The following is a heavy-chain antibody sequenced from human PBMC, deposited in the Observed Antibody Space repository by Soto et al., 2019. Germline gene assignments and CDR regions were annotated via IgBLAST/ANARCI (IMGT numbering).Heavy chain of an antibody. CDR2: LFYGGST. J-gene: IGHJ4*02. CDR1: GGSVYSTSYY. D-gene: IGHD3-10*01. V-gene: IGHV4-39*01. Sequence: HLQLQESGPGLLKPSETLSLTCSVSGGSVYSTSYYWGWIRQPPGKWLEGVGHLFYGGSTYYNPSLASRGAISVATSKNQVALRLTSVTAADTAVYYCARRLASGSPYFDYWCQGTMVTVSS. CDR3: ARRLASGSPYFDY.